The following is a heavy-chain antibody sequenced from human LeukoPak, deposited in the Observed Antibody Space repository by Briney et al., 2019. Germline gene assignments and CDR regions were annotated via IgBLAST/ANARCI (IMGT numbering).Heavy chain of an antibody. Sequence: GSLRLSCAAAGFTFSSYAMSWVRHAPGKGLEWVSAISGSGGSTYYADSVKGRFTISRDNSKNTLYLQMNSLRAEDTAVYYCAKTYSDFWSGYYTVDYYMDVWGKGTAVTVSS. CDR3: AKTYSDFWSGYYTVDYYMDV. J-gene: IGHJ6*03. D-gene: IGHD3-3*01. CDR2: ISGSGGST. CDR1: GFTFSSYA. V-gene: IGHV3-23*01.